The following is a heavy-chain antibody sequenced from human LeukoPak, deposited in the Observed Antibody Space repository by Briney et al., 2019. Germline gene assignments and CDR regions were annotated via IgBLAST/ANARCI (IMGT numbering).Heavy chain of an antibody. J-gene: IGHJ4*02. CDR1: GGTFSSYT. CDR3: ARDLYCSSTSCPNPC. CDR2: IIPILGIA. Sequence: ASVKVSCKASGGTFSSYTISWVRQAPGQGLEWMGGIIPILGIANYSQKFQRRVTITADKSTSTAYMELSSLRSEDTAVYYCARDLYCSSTSCPNPCWGQGTLVTVSS. D-gene: IGHD2-2*01. V-gene: IGHV1-69*10.